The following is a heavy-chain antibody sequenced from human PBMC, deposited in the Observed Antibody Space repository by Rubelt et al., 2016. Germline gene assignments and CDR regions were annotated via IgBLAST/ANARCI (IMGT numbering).Heavy chain of an antibody. V-gene: IGHV4-34*01. CDR1: GGSFSGYY. CDR2: INHSGST. D-gene: IGHD3-10*01. Sequence: QVQLQQWGAGLLKPSETLSLTCAVYGGSFSGYYWSWIRQPPGKGLEWIGEINHSGSTNYNPSLKSRVTILVDTSKNQFSLRRGSVTAADTAVYYCAGRGVSGYVDSWGQGTLVTVSS. CDR3: AGRGVSGYVDS. J-gene: IGHJ4*02.